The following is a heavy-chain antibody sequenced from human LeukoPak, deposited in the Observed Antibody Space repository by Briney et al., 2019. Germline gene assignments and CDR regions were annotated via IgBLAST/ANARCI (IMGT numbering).Heavy chain of an antibody. V-gene: IGHV1-8*01. D-gene: IGHD3-9*01. Sequence: ASVKVSCKASGYSFTSYDMNWVRQVSGQGLEWMGWMNPNSGNTGYAQKFQGRVTMTTDTSTSTAYMELRSLRSDDTAVYYCARDGRYFDYTELDPWGQGTLVTVSS. CDR2: MNPNSGNT. J-gene: IGHJ5*02. CDR3: ARDGRYFDYTELDP. CDR1: GYSFTSYD.